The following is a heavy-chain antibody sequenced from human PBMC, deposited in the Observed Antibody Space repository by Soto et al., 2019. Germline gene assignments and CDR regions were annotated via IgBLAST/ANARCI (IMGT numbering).Heavy chain of an antibody. CDR3: ARSHGSGSTWFDP. CDR1: GGTFSSYT. Sequence: SVKVSCKASGGTFSSYTISWVRQAPGQGLEWMGRIIPILGIANYAQKFQGRVTITADKSTSTAYMELSSLRSEDTAVYYCARSHGSGSTWFDPWGQGTLVTVSS. J-gene: IGHJ5*02. D-gene: IGHD3-10*01. CDR2: IIPILGIA. V-gene: IGHV1-69*02.